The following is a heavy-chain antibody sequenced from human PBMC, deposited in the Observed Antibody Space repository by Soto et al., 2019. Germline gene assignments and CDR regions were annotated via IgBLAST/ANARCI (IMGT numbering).Heavy chain of an antibody. Sequence: GGSLRLSCAASGFTFSSYSMNWVRQAPGKGLEWVPSISSSSSYIYYADSVKGRFTISRDNAKNSLYLQMNSLRAEDTAVYYCARAERTYYDILTGEFDPWGQGTLVTVSS. V-gene: IGHV3-21*01. CDR3: ARAERTYYDILTGEFDP. J-gene: IGHJ5*02. D-gene: IGHD3-9*01. CDR1: GFTFSSYS. CDR2: ISSSSSYI.